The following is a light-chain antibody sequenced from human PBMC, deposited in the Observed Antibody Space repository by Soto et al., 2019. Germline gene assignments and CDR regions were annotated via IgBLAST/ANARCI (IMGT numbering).Light chain of an antibody. Sequence: DLQMTKSPSTLSASVGDRVTITCRASQSISSWLAWYQQKPGKAPNLLIYKASTLGSGVPSRFSGGGSGTEFTLTISSLQPDDFATYYCQQHSSSSPYTFGQGTKLEIK. J-gene: IGKJ2*01. CDR3: QQHSSSSPYT. V-gene: IGKV1-5*03. CDR1: QSISSW. CDR2: KAS.